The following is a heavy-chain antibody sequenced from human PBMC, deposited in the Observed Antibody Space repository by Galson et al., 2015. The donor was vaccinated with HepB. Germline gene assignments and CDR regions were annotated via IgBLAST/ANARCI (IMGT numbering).Heavy chain of an antibody. CDR1: GFTFSSYW. CDR2: INSDGSST. D-gene: IGHD6-13*01. Sequence: SLRLSCAASGFTFSSYWMHWVRQAPGKGLVWVTRINSDGSSTSYADSVKGRFTISRDNAKNTLYLQMNSLRAEDTAVYYCARDIAAAGTGGMDVWGQGTTVTVSS. CDR3: ARDIAAAGTGGMDV. J-gene: IGHJ6*02. V-gene: IGHV3-74*01.